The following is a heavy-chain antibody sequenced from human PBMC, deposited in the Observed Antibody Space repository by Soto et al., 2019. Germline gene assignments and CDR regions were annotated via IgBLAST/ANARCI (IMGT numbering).Heavy chain of an antibody. Sequence: QVQLQQWGAGLLKPSETLSLTCAVYGGSFSGYYWSWIRQPPGKGLEWIGEINHSGSTNYNPSLKSRVTISGDTSKNQFSLKLSSVTAADTAVYYWARGGGSSWYSGGYFDLWGRGTLVTVSS. CDR2: INHSGST. J-gene: IGHJ2*01. CDR3: ARGGGSSWYSGGYFDL. CDR1: GGSFSGYY. V-gene: IGHV4-34*01. D-gene: IGHD6-13*01.